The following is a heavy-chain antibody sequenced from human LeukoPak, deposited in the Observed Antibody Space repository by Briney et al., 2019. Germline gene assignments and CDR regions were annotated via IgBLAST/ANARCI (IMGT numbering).Heavy chain of an antibody. CDR2: MNPNSGNT. CDR1: GYTFTSSD. Sequence: WASVKVSCKASGYTFTSSDFNWVRQATGQGLEWVGYMNPNSGNTGYAQKLQGGVTITRDTSISTAYMELSSLRSVDTGVYFCAREGEYYYYMDVWGRGTTVTVSS. J-gene: IGHJ6*03. CDR3: AREGEYYYYMDV. V-gene: IGHV1-8*01.